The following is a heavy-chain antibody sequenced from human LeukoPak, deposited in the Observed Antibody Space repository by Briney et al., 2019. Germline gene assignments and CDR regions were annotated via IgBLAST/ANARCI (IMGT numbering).Heavy chain of an antibody. Sequence: PGGSLRLSCAASGFTFSSHAMSWVRQAPGKGLEWVSAISGSGGSTYYADSVKGRFTISRDNSKNTLYLQMNSLRAEDTAVYYCARGHYGYCSSTSCPPPPYYYYYGMDVWGQGTTVTVSS. CDR2: ISGSGGST. D-gene: IGHD2-2*01. CDR1: GFTFSSHA. CDR3: ARGHYGYCSSTSCPPPPYYYYYGMDV. J-gene: IGHJ6*02. V-gene: IGHV3-23*01.